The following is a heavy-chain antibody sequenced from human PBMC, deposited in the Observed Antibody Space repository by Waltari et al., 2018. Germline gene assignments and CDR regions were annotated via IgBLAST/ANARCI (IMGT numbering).Heavy chain of an antibody. J-gene: IGHJ4*02. CDR2: IYSGGDA. CDR3: ARPSSGSHNY. Sequence: DVQLVESGGGSVQPGGSLRLSCAASGFTVGNNYMSWVRPPPGKGLEWVSLIYSGGDAFYADSVKGRFTISRDNSKNTLYLQMNSLRAEDTAVYYCARPSSGSHNYWGRGTLVTVSS. D-gene: IGHD1-26*01. CDR1: GFTVGNNY. V-gene: IGHV3-66*01.